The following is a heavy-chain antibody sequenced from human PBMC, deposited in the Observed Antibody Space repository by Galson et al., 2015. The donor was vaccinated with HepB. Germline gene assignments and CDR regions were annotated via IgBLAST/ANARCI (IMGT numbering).Heavy chain of an antibody. Sequence: QSGAEVKKPGESLKISCKGSGYSFTSYWIGWVRQMPGKGLEWMGIIYPGDSDTRYSPSFQGQVTISADKSISTAYLQWSSLKASDTAMYYCARSTDKHYVWADFDYWGQGTLVTVSS. V-gene: IGHV5-51*01. D-gene: IGHD3-16*01. CDR3: ARSTDKHYVWADFDY. CDR1: GYSFTSYW. J-gene: IGHJ4*02. CDR2: IYPGDSDT.